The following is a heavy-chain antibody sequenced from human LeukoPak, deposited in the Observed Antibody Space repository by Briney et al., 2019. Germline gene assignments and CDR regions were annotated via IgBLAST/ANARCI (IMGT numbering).Heavy chain of an antibody. Sequence: SETLSLTCAVSGGSISSGGYSWSWIRQPPGKGLEWIGYIYHSGSTYYNPSLKSRVTISVDRSKNQFSLKLSSVTAADTAVYYCASSGYSSGWYKVGYWGQGTLVTVSS. CDR1: GGSISSGGYS. CDR2: IYHSGST. D-gene: IGHD6-19*01. J-gene: IGHJ4*02. CDR3: ASSGYSSGWYKVGY. V-gene: IGHV4-30-2*02.